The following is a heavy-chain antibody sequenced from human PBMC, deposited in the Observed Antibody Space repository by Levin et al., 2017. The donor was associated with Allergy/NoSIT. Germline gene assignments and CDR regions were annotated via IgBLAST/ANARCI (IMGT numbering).Heavy chain of an antibody. J-gene: IGHJ6*03. Sequence: GESLKISCAASGFTFSSYAMHWVRQAPSKGLEWVAVISYDGSNKYYADSVKGRFTISRDNSKNTLYLQMNSLRAEDTAVYYCARDNQYSSSWYVWYYYMDVWGKGTTVTVSS. V-gene: IGHV3-30-3*01. CDR3: ARDNQYSSSWYVWYYYMDV. CDR1: GFTFSSYA. D-gene: IGHD6-13*01. CDR2: ISYDGSNK.